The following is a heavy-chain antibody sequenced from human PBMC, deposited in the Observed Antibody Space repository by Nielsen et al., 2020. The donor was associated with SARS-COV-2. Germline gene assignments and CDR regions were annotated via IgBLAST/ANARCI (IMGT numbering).Heavy chain of an antibody. D-gene: IGHD3/OR15-3a*01. J-gene: IGHJ6*02. V-gene: IGHV1-2*06. CDR2: INPYSGGT. CDR3: ARARATIFGLVMSYGMDV. CDR1: GYVFTSYW. Sequence: ASVKVSCKASGYVFTSYWIHWVRQPPGHGLEWMGRINPYSGGTNYAQKFQGTVTMTSDASISTVYMELTSDDTAVYYCARARATIFGLVMSYGMDVWGQGTTVAVSS.